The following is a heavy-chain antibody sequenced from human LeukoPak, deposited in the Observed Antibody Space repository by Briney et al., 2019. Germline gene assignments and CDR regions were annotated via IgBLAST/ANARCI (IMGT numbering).Heavy chain of an antibody. CDR1: GYTFTSHG. CDR3: ARTMTTVTTSEVDY. D-gene: IGHD4-17*01. J-gene: IGHJ4*02. V-gene: IGHV1-18*01. Sequence: ASVKVSCKASGYTFTSHGITWVRQAPGQGFEWMGWISAYNGDTNYAQKLQGRVTMTTDTSTSTAYMELRSLRSDDTAVYYCARTMTTVTTSEVDYWGQGTLVTVSS. CDR2: ISAYNGDT.